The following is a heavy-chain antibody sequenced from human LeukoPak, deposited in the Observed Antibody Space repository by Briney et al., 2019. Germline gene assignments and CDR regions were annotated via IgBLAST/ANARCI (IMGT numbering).Heavy chain of an antibody. Sequence: PGGSLRLSCAASGFTFSSYAMNWVRQAPGKRLEWVAVISDDGSNKYDADSVKGRFTISRDNSKNTLYLQMNSLRAEDTAVYYCAKFGRGTSPVHWGQGTLVTVSS. CDR3: AKFGRGTSPVH. CDR1: GFTFSSYA. D-gene: IGHD3-16*01. J-gene: IGHJ4*02. V-gene: IGHV3-30*04. CDR2: ISDDGSNK.